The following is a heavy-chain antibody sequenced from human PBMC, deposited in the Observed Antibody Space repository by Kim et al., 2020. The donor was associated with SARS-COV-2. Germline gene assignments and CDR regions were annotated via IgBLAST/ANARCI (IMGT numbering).Heavy chain of an antibody. CDR3: ARDGWGWWYYCDY. Sequence: SETLSLTCTVSGGSISSGGYYWSWIRQHPGKGLEWIGYIYYSGSTYYNPSLKSRVTISVDTSKNQFSLKLSSVTAADTAVYYCARDGWGWWYYCDYWGQGTLVTVS. J-gene: IGHJ4*02. D-gene: IGHD2-8*02. CDR1: GGSISSGGYY. CDR2: IYYSGST. V-gene: IGHV4-31*03.